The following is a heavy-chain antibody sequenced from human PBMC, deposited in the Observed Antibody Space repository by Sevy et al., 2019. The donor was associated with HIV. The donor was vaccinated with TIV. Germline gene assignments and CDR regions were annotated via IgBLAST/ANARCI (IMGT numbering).Heavy chain of an antibody. D-gene: IGHD2-15*01. CDR2: ISGLSNYI. Sequence: GGSLRLSCAASGFTFSSYSMNWVRQAPGKVLEWVSFISGLSNYIYYADSVKGRFTISRDNAKNSVYLQMSSLRAEDTALYYCARDPLSTLFDASDIWGQGTMVTVSS. J-gene: IGHJ3*02. CDR1: GFTFSSYS. CDR3: ARDPLSTLFDASDI. V-gene: IGHV3-21*01.